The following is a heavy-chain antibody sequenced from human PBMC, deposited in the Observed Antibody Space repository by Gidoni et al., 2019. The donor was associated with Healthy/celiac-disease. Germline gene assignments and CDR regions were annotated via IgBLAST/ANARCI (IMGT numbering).Heavy chain of an antibody. Sequence: QVQLQQWGAGLLKPAETLSLTCAVYGGSFSGYYWSWIRQPPGKGLEWIGEINHSGSTNYNPSLKSRVTISVDTSKNQFSLKLSSVTAADTAVYYCARGRGSGSMTYPIDYWGQGTLVTVSS. J-gene: IGHJ4*02. D-gene: IGHD3-10*01. CDR3: ARGRGSGSMTYPIDY. CDR1: GGSFSGYY. CDR2: INHSGST. V-gene: IGHV4-34*01.